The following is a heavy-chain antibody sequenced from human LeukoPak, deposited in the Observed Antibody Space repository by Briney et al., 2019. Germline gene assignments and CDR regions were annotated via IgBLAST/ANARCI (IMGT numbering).Heavy chain of an antibody. CDR1: GYFISSGYY. V-gene: IGHV4-38-2*02. Sequence: SEILSLTCTVSGYFISSGYYWGWIRQPPGKGLEWIGNIYHGGTTYYNPSLKSRVTISVDTSKNQFSLKLNSVTAADTAVYYCARVWIASGSYYDDRGAFDYWGQGTLVTVSS. D-gene: IGHD1-26*01. CDR2: IYHGGTT. CDR3: ARVWIASGSYYDDRGAFDY. J-gene: IGHJ4*02.